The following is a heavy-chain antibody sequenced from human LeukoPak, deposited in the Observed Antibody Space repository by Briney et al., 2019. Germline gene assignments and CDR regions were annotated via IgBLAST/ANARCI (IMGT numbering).Heavy chain of an antibody. CDR2: IYYSGST. D-gene: IGHD3-22*01. J-gene: IGHJ4*02. Sequence: SQTLSLACTVSGVSIRSGSYYWSWIRQPPGKGLEWIGYIYYSGSTNYNPSLKSRVTISVDTSKNQFSLKLSSVTATDTAVYYCARDDSSKIFDYWGQGTLVTVSS. CDR3: ARDDSSKIFDY. CDR1: GVSIRSGSYY. V-gene: IGHV4-61*01.